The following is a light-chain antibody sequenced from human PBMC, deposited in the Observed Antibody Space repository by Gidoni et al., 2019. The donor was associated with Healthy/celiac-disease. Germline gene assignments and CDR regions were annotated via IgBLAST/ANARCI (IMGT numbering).Light chain of an antibody. V-gene: IGKV4-1*01. CDR3: QQYYSTPPT. Sequence: DIVMTQSPDSLAVSLGERATINCKSSQSVLYSSNNKNYLAWYQQKPGQPPKLLISWASTRESGVPDRFSGSGSGTDFTLTISSLQAEDVAVYYCQQYYSTPPTFXXXTKVEIK. CDR2: WAS. CDR1: QSVLYSSNNKNY. J-gene: IGKJ1*01.